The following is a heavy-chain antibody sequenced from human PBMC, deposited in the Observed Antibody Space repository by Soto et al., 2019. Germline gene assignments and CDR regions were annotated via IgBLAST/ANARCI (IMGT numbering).Heavy chain of an antibody. CDR3: ARQASSGWNLYYYYYGMDV. CDR2: IYYSGST. V-gene: IGHV4-39*01. J-gene: IGHJ6*02. Sequence: PSETLSLTCTVSGGSISSSSYYWGWIRQPPGKGLEWLGSIYYSGSTYYNPSLKSRVTISVDTSKNQFSLKLSSVTAADTAVYYCARQASSGWNLYYYYYGMDVWGQGTTVT. D-gene: IGHD6-19*01. CDR1: GGSISSSSYY.